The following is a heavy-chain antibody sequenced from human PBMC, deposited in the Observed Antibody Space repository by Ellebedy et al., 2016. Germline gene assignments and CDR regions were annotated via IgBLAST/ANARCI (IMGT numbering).Heavy chain of an antibody. Sequence: SLKISCAASGFTFDDYTMQWVRQAPGKGLEWVSSISSNSDNINYADSVKGRFTISRDNAKNSLYLQMNSLRFEDTAFYFCAKGGDWGQGTLVTVSS. CDR2: ISSNSDNI. J-gene: IGHJ4*02. V-gene: IGHV3-9*01. CDR1: GFTFDDYT. CDR3: AKGGD.